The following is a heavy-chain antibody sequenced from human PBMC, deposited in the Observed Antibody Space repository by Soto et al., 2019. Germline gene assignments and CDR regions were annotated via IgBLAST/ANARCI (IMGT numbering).Heavy chain of an antibody. J-gene: IGHJ5*02. D-gene: IGHD6-13*01. Sequence: SETLSLTCTVSGGSISSYYWSWIRQPLGKGLEWIGYIYYSGSTNYNPSLKSRVTISVDTSKNQFSLKLSSVTAADTAVYYCARGLAIAAAGDNNWFAPWGQGTLVTVSS. CDR3: ARGLAIAAAGDNNWFAP. V-gene: IGHV4-59*01. CDR2: IYYSGST. CDR1: GGSISSYY.